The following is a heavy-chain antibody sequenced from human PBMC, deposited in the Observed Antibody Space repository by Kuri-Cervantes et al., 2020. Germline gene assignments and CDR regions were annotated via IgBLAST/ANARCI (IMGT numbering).Heavy chain of an antibody. CDR2: IKSKTDGGTT. CDR3: TRAYYYGSGTLDAFDI. V-gene: IGHV3-15*01. CDR1: GFTFSHAW. J-gene: IGHJ3*02. D-gene: IGHD3-10*01. Sequence: GGSLRLSCAASGFTFSHAWMSWVRQAPGKGLEWVGRIKSKTDGGTTDYAAPVQGRFTISRDDSKNTLYLQLNSLKTEDTAVYYCTRAYYYGSGTLDAFDIWGQGTMVTVSS.